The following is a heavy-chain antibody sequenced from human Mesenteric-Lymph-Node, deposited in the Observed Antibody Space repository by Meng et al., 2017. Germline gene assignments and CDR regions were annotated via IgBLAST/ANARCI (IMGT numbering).Heavy chain of an antibody. V-gene: IGHV1-69*05. Sequence: SVKVSCKASGGTFSSYAISWVRQAPGQGLEWMGGIIPIFGTANYAQKFQGRVTITTDESTSTAYMELSSLRSEDTAVYYCARRRTYSSASTEGGLDEGAFDIWGQGTMVTVSS. CDR2: IIPIFGTA. J-gene: IGHJ3*02. CDR3: ARRRTYSSASTEGGLDEGAFDI. D-gene: IGHD6-19*01. CDR1: GGTFSSYA.